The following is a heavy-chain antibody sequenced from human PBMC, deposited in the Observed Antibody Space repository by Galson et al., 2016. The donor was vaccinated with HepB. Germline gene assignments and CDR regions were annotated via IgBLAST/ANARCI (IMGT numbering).Heavy chain of an antibody. Sequence: SLRLSCAASGFPFSSFGMHWVRQAPGKGLEWVAVTSYDGVNQYYADSVKGRFPISRDNSKNTLYLQLNSLRAEDTAVYYCAKDDLYYDFWRGGYHYYGMDVWGKGTTVTVSS. CDR1: GFPFSSFG. D-gene: IGHD3-3*01. V-gene: IGHV3-30*18. J-gene: IGHJ6*04. CDR2: TSYDGVNQ. CDR3: AKDDLYYDFWRGGYHYYGMDV.